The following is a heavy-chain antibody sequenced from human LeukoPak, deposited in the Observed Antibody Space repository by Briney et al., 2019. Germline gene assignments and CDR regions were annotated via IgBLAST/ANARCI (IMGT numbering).Heavy chain of an antibody. CDR1: GGSISSYY. D-gene: IGHD6-13*01. Sequence: SETLSLTCTVSGGSISSYYWSWIRQPPGKGLEWIGYIYYSGSTNYNPSLKSRVTISVDTSKNQFSLKLSSVTAADTAVYYCASRLSSSWCERLPDYWGQGTLVTVSS. CDR2: IYYSGST. J-gene: IGHJ4*02. V-gene: IGHV4-59*08. CDR3: ASRLSSSWCERLPDY.